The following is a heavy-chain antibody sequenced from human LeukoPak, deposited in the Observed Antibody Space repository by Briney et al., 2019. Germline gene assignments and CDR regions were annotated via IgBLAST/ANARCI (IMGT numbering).Heavy chain of an antibody. Sequence: SETLSLTCAVYGGSFSGYYWSWIRQPPGKGLEWIGEINHSGSTNYNPSLKSRVTISVDTSKNQFSLKLSSVTAADTAVYYCARGPGYSYGPYHFDYWGQGTLVTVSS. CDR2: INHSGST. CDR3: ARGPGYSYGPYHFDY. J-gene: IGHJ4*02. D-gene: IGHD5-18*01. CDR1: GGSFSGYY. V-gene: IGHV4-34*01.